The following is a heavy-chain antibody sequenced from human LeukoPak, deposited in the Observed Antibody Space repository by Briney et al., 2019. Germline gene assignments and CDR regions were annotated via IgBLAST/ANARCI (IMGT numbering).Heavy chain of an antibody. V-gene: IGHV3-73*01. Sequence: GGSLRLSCAASGFTFNGSAMHWVRQASGKGPEWVGRIRSKANSYATAYSASVEGRFTISRDDSKNTAYLQMDSLKTEDTAIYYRSTYGSATYYRSWGQGTLVTVSS. D-gene: IGHD3-10*01. CDR2: IRSKANSYAT. CDR3: STYGSATYYRS. CDR1: GFTFNGSA. J-gene: IGHJ5*02.